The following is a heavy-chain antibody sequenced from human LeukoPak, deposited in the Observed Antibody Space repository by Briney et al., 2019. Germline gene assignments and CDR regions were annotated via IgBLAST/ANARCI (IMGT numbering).Heavy chain of an antibody. Sequence: PGGSLRLSCAASGFVFSGYWMNWVRQAPGKGLEWISYISSRGITTFYADSVQGRFIISRDNAKNLVYLQMSSLRVEDTAFYYCARGPRQGWLLEYWGQGALVTVSS. J-gene: IGHJ4*02. V-gene: IGHV3-48*04. CDR3: ARGPRQGWLLEY. CDR1: GFVFSGYW. CDR2: ISSRGITT. D-gene: IGHD5-24*01.